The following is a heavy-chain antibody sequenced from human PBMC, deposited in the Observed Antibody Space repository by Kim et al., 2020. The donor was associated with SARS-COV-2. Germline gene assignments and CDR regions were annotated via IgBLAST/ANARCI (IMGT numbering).Heavy chain of an antibody. CDR2: ISSSSTI. Sequence: GGSLRLSCAASGFTFSSYSMNWVRQAPGKGLEWVSYISSSSTIYYADSVKGRFTISRDNAKNSLYLQMNSLRAEDTAVYYCAGRGVTSPFDYWGQGTLVTVSS. V-gene: IGHV3-48*04. D-gene: IGHD3-10*01. CDR1: GFTFSSYS. J-gene: IGHJ4*02. CDR3: AGRGVTSPFDY.